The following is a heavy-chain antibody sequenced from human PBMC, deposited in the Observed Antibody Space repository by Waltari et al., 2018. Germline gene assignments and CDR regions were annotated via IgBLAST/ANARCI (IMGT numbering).Heavy chain of an antibody. V-gene: IGHV3-33*01. Sequence: QVQLVESGGGVVQPGNSLRLSCTASGFTLRTHGMTWVRQAPGKGLEWVSIIWFDGNAQYYADSVKGRFTVSRDNSKNTLYLQMNSLTADDTAMYYCARVANVAYYYSAGFDYWGLGTLVTISS. CDR1: GFTLRTHG. D-gene: IGHD3-22*01. CDR2: IWFDGNAQ. CDR3: ARVANVAYYYSAGFDY. J-gene: IGHJ4*02.